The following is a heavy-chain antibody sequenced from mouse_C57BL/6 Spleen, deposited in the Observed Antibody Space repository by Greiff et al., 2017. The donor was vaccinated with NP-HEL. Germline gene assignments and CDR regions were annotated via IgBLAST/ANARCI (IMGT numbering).Heavy chain of an antibody. CDR2: INPNNGGT. CDR3: ARGGWLLAWFAY. CDR1: GYTFTDYN. V-gene: IGHV1-22*01. Sequence: VQLQQSGPELVKPGASVKMSCKASGYTFTDYNMHWVKQSHGKSLEWLGYINPNNGGTSYNQKFKGKATLTVNKSSSTAYMELRSLTSEDSAVYYCARGGWLLAWFAYWGQGTLVTVSA. J-gene: IGHJ3*01. D-gene: IGHD2-3*01.